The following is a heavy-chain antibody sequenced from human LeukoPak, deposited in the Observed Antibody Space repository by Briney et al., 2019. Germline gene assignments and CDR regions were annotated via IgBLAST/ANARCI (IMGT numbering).Heavy chain of an antibody. V-gene: IGHV4-59*11. CDR3: ARGRWEWELLG. J-gene: IGHJ3*01. CDR1: GASINSHY. CDR2: IYDFEIT. Sequence: SETLSLTCSVSGASINSHYWTWIRQFPGKGLEWTGYIYDFEITDYNLSLTRRVTISIDASKSQFSLRLRSVTPADTAIYYCARGRWEWELLGWGQGTMVTVSS. D-gene: IGHD1-26*01.